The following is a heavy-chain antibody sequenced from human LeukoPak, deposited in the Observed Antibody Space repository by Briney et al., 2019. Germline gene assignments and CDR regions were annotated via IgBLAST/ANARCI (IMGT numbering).Heavy chain of an antibody. CDR1: GFTFSSYA. CDR2: ISYDGSNK. D-gene: IGHD3-10*01. V-gene: IGHV3-30-3*01. CDR3: GRVSAFHGFGELFSPNDY. J-gene: IGHJ4*02. Sequence: PGGSLRLSCAASGFTFSSYAMHCVRQAPGKGLEWVAVISYDGSNKYYADSVKGRFTISRDNSKNTLYLQMNSLRAEDTAVYYCGRVSAFHGFGELFSPNDYWGQGTLVTVSS.